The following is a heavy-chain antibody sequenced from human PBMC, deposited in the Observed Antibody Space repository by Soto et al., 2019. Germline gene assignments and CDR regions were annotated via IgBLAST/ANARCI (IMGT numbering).Heavy chain of an antibody. CDR3: ARGENWNDGGMDL. D-gene: IGHD1-1*01. J-gene: IGHJ6*02. V-gene: IGHV3-11*06. CDR1: GFIFSDYY. Sequence: PGGSLRLSCAASGFIFSDYYMNWIRQAPGKGLEWVSYISSSSTYTNYADSVKGRFTISRDNAKNSLYLQMNSLRAEDTAVYYCARGENWNDGGMDLWGQGTPVTVSS. CDR2: ISSSSTYT.